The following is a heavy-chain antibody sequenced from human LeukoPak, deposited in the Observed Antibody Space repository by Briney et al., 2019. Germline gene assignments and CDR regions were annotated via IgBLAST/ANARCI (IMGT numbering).Heavy chain of an antibody. J-gene: IGHJ6*03. CDR3: ARNAPVYSSSRRARYYYYMDV. Sequence: ASVKVSCKASGYTFTSYAMHWVRQAPGQGLEWMGIINPSGGSTSYAQKFQGRVTMTRDTSTSTVYMELSSLRSEDTAVYYCARNAPVYSSSRRARYYYYMDVWGKGTTVTVSS. V-gene: IGHV1-46*01. D-gene: IGHD6-13*01. CDR2: INPSGGST. CDR1: GYTFTSYA.